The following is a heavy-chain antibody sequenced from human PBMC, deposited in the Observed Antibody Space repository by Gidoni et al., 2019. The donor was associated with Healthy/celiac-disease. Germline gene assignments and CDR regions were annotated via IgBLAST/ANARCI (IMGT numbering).Heavy chain of an antibody. CDR3: ARGAGTLRFLALNWFDP. V-gene: IGHV4-34*01. CDR1: GGSFRGYY. CDR2: INHSGST. J-gene: IGHJ5*02. Sequence: QVQLQQWGAGLLKPSETLSLPCAVYGGSFRGYYWSWIRQPPGKGLEWIGEINHSGSTNYHPSLKSRVTISVDTSKNQFSLKLSSVTAADTAVYYCARGAGTLRFLALNWFDPWGQGTLVTVSS. D-gene: IGHD3-3*01.